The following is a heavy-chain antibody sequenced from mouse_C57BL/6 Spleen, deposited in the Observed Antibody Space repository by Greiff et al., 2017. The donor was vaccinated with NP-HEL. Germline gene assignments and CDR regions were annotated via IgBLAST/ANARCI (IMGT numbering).Heavy chain of an antibody. J-gene: IGHJ3*01. CDR2: IYPGSGST. Sequence: QVQLQQSGAELMKPGASVKLSCKATGYTFTGYWIEWVKQRPGHGLEWIGDIYPGSGSTNYNEKFKSKATLTVDTSSSTAYMQLSSLTSEDSAVYYCARRGYDYPFAYWGQGTLVTVSA. D-gene: IGHD2-4*01. CDR1: GYTFTGYW. V-gene: IGHV1-9*01. CDR3: ARRGYDYPFAY.